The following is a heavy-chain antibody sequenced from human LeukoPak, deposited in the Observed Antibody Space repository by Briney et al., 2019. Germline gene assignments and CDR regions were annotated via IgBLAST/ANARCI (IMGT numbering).Heavy chain of an antibody. CDR1: GFTFSSYA. Sequence: PGGSLRLSCAASGFTFSSYAMHWVRQAPGKGLEWVAVISYDGSNKYYADSVKGRFTISRDNSKNTLYLQMNSLRAEDTAVYYGARGDCSGGSCYRDYYYGMDVWGQGTTVTVSS. V-gene: IGHV3-30-3*01. J-gene: IGHJ6*02. D-gene: IGHD2-15*01. CDR2: ISYDGSNK. CDR3: ARGDCSGGSCYRDYYYGMDV.